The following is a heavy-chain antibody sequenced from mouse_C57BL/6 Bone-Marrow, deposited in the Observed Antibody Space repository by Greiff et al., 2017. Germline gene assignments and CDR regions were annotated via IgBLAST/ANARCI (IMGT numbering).Heavy chain of an antibody. CDR1: GFTFSDYY. D-gene: IGHD1-1*01. CDR3: ASPITPMDY. J-gene: IGHJ4*01. CDR2: ISNGGGST. V-gene: IGHV5-12*01. Sequence: EVQLQQSGGGLVQPGGSLKLSCAASGFTFSDYYMYWVRQTPEQRLEWVAYISNGGGSTYYPDTVKGRFTISRDNAKNTLYLQMSRLKSEDTAMYYCASPITPMDYWGQGTSVTVSS.